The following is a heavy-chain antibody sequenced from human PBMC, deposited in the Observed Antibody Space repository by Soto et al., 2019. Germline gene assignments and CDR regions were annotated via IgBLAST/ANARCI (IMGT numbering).Heavy chain of an antibody. V-gene: IGHV4-39*01. J-gene: IGHJ4*02. D-gene: IGHD2-2*01. CDR3: SRLTNARPGDD. CDR1: GGSITSSNYH. Sequence: QVQLQESGPGLVKPSEALSLTCTVSGGSITSSNYHWGWSRQPPGKGLEWIGTIYYSGNTYYNPSLKSHVAMSMDASKNQFSLTLSSVAGADTAVYYCSRLTNARPGDDWGQGTLVTVSS. CDR2: IYYSGNT.